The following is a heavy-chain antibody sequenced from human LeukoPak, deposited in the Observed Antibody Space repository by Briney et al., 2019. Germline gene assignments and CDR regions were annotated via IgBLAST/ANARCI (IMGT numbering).Heavy chain of an antibody. CDR3: ARGGYYYYGMDV. CDR2: IWHDGSNK. J-gene: IGHJ6*02. V-gene: IGHV3-33*01. Sequence: GGSLRLSCAASGFTFSSYGMHWVRQAPGKGLEWVAVIWHDGSNKYYADSVKGRFTISRDNSKNTLYLQMNSLRAEDTALYYCARGGYYYYGMDVWGQGTTVTVSS. CDR1: GFTFSSYG.